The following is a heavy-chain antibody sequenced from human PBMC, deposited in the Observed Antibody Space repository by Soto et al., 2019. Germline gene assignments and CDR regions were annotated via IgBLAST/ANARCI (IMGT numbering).Heavy chain of an antibody. CDR2: IFHDGTA. D-gene: IGHD3-10*01. V-gene: IGHV4-4*01. CDR1: GVSISSGNG. Sequence: XATLSLTFAVSGVSISSGNGWTWFRQSPQRGLEYIGEIFHDGTANYYQSFERRVAISVDTSKNQFSLKLTSVTAADTAIYFCARLVYDTRLNYMYFDFWGQGTLVTVSS. CDR3: ARLVYDTRLNYMYFDF. J-gene: IGHJ4*02.